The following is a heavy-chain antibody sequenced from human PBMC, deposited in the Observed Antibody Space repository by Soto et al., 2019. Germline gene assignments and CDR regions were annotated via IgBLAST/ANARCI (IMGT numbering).Heavy chain of an antibody. CDR1: GFTFSSYS. D-gene: IGHD1-26*01. Sequence: EVQLVESGGGLVKPGGSLRLSCAASGFTFSSYSMNWVRQAPGKGLEWVSSISSSSSYIYYADSVKGRFTISRDNAKNSLYPEMNRLRAEDTAVYYCARVGVGASHDDAFDIWGQGTMVTVSS. V-gene: IGHV3-21*01. CDR3: ARVGVGASHDDAFDI. CDR2: ISSSSSYI. J-gene: IGHJ3*02.